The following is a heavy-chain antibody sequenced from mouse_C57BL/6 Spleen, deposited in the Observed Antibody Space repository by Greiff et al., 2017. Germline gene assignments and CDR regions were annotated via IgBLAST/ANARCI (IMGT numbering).Heavy chain of an antibody. CDR3: ARDCDWGFAY. CDR1: GFTFSDYG. D-gene: IGHD4-1*01. V-gene: IGHV5-15*01. CDR2: ISNLAYSI. Sequence: DVMLVESGGGLVQPGGSLKLSCAASGFTFSDYGMAWVRQAPRKGPEWVAFISNLAYSIYYADTVTGRFTISRENAKHTLYLEMSSLRSEDTAMYYCARDCDWGFAYWGKGTLVTVSA. J-gene: IGHJ3*01.